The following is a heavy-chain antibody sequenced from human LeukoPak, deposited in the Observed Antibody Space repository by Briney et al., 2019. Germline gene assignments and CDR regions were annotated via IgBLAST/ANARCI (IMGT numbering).Heavy chain of an antibody. V-gene: IGHV4-39*01. D-gene: IGHD3-16*01. CDR3: ARNFGEGFDV. CDR1: GGSTSDNDFY. Sequence: SETLSLTCTVSGGSTSDNDFYWGWIRQPPGKGLEWIGSIYFSGTTYYAPAPKSRVTISVDISKNQFSLKLSSVTTADMSTYYCARNFGEGFDVWGQGTMVTVSS. J-gene: IGHJ3*01. CDR2: IYFSGTT.